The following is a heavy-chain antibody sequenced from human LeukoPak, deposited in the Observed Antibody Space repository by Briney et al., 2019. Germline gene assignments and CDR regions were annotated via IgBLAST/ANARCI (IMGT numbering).Heavy chain of an antibody. V-gene: IGHV3-30-3*01. D-gene: IGHD4-17*01. CDR2: ISYDGSNK. CDR3: AGPYGDYRGDYYYGMDV. J-gene: IGHJ6*02. CDR1: GFTFSSYA. Sequence: PGGSLRLSCAASGFTFSSYAMHWVRQAPGKGLEWVAVISYDGSNKYYADSVKGRFTISRDNSKNTLYLQMYSLRAEDTAVYCCAGPYGDYRGDYYYGMDVWGQGTTVTVSS.